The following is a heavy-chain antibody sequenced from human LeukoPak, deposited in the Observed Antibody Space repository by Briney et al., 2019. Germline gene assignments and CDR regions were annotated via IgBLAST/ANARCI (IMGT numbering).Heavy chain of an antibody. D-gene: IGHD3-9*01. CDR3: AKGDITGGSPSLTGYDY. Sequence: GRSLRLSCAASGFTFSSYGMHWVRQASGKGLEWVAVISYDGSNKYYADSVKGRFTISRDNSKNTLYLQMNSLRAEDTAVYYCAKGDITGGSPSLTGYDYWGQGTLVTVSS. CDR2: ISYDGSNK. V-gene: IGHV3-30*18. CDR1: GFTFSSYG. J-gene: IGHJ4*02.